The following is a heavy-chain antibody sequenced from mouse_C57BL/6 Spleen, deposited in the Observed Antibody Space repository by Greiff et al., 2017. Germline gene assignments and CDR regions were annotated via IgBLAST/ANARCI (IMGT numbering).Heavy chain of an antibody. CDR2: ISNGGGST. CDR1: GFTFSDYY. D-gene: IGHD2-4*01. Sequence: EVQGVESGGGLVQPGGSLKLSCAASGFTFSDYYMYWVRQTPEKRLEWVAYISNGGGSTYYPDTVKGRFTISRDNAKNTLYLQMSRLKSEDTAMYYCARQGDYDWYFDVWGTGTTVTVSS. CDR3: ARQGDYDWYFDV. V-gene: IGHV5-12*01. J-gene: IGHJ1*03.